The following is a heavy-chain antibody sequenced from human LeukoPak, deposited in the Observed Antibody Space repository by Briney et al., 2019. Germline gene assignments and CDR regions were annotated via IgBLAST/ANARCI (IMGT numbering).Heavy chain of an antibody. CDR2: IYSGGST. CDR1: GFTVSSNY. D-gene: IGHD3-16*01. Sequence: PGGSLRLSCAASGFTVSSNYMSWVRQAPGKGLEWVSVIYSGGSTYYADSVKGRFTISRDNSKDTLYLQMNSLRAEDTAVYYCARSGGRGKSYAFDIWGQGQWSPSLQ. CDR3: ARSGGRGKSYAFDI. J-gene: IGHJ3*02. V-gene: IGHV3-53*01.